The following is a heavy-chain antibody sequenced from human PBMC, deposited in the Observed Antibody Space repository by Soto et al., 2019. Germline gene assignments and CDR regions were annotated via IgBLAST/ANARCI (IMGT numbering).Heavy chain of an antibody. CDR3: ARHAAARRADVVAFQV. J-gene: IGHJ3*01. CDR1: GGSISRSAYS. V-gene: IGHV4-39*01. D-gene: IGHD5-18*01. Sequence: QLHLQESGPGLVKPSETLSLSCIVSGGSISRSAYSWAWLRQPPGQGLEWIGTIFYSGNIYYSASLQSRVSISVDTSKEQFALKVRSVTAADTAVYYCARHAAARRADVVAFQVWGQGTPVTVSS. CDR2: IFYSGNI.